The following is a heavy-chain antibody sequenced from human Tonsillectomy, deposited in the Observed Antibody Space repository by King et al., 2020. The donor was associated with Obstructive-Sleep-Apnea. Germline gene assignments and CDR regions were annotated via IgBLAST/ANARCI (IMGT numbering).Heavy chain of an antibody. CDR1: GFTFSSYA. D-gene: IGHD3-10*01. CDR3: AKGISFTMVRGVMRSYYFDY. CDR2: IIISGGST. Sequence: VQLVESGEGLVQPGGSLRLSCAASGFTFSSYAMNWVRQAPGKGLEWVSTIIISGGSTDYADSVKGRFTISRDNSKNTLYLQMNTLRAEDTAVYYCAKGISFTMVRGVMRSYYFDYWGQGTLVTVSS. J-gene: IGHJ4*02. V-gene: IGHV3-23*04.